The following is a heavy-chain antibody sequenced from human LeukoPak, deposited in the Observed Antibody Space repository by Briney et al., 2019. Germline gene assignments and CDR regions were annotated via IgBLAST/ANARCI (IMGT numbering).Heavy chain of an antibody. V-gene: IGHV3-48*02. CDR1: GFTFSSYS. J-gene: IGHJ4*02. CDR2: ISSSGNMI. Sequence: GGSLRLSCAASGFTFSSYSMNWVRQAPGKGLEWVSYISSSGNMIYYADSVMGRFTISRDNAKNSLYLQMYSLRDDDTAVYYCAPNFWSGYVTDYWGQGTLVTVSS. D-gene: IGHD3-3*01. CDR3: APNFWSGYVTDY.